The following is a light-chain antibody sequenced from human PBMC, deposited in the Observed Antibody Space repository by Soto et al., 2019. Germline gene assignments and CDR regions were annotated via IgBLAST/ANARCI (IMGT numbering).Light chain of an antibody. CDR2: GVS. CDR1: QSVSSK. Sequence: IVMTQSPATLSVSQGEGATLSCRASQSVSSKLAWYQQKPGQAPRLLIYGVSTRATGIPARFSGSGSGTEFTLIISSLQSEDSAVYYCQQYNSWLWTFGQGTNVDIK. V-gene: IGKV3-15*01. CDR3: QQYNSWLWT. J-gene: IGKJ1*01.